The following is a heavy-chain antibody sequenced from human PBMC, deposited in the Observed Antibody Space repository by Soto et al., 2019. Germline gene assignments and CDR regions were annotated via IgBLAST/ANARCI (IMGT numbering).Heavy chain of an antibody. J-gene: IGHJ4*02. D-gene: IGHD6-13*01. V-gene: IGHV3-53*01. CDR1: GFTVSSNY. Sequence: GGSLRLSCAASGFTVSSNYMSWVRQAPGKGLEWVSVIYSGGSTYYADSVKGRFTISRDNSKNTLYPQMNSLRAEDTAMYYCAREGSSSWFYFDYWGQGTLVTVSS. CDR2: IYSGGST. CDR3: AREGSSSWFYFDY.